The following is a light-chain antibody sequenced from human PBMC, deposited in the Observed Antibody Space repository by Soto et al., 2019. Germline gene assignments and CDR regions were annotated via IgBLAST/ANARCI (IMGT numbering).Light chain of an antibody. CDR1: QGISSS. CDR3: QQRANWPPLFT. Sequence: DIQLTQSPSFLSASVGDRVTITCRASQGISSSLAWFQQKPGKAPKLLIYAASTLQSRVPSRFSGSGSGTDFTLTISSLQPEDFATYYCQQRANWPPLFTFGPGTKVDV. V-gene: IGKV1-9*01. CDR2: AAS. J-gene: IGKJ3*01.